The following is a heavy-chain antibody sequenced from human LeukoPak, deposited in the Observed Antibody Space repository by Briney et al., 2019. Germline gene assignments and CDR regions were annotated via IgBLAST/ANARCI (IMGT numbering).Heavy chain of an antibody. V-gene: IGHV4-39*07. J-gene: IGHJ3*02. CDR1: GGSISSSSYY. D-gene: IGHD4-11*01. Sequence: PSETLSLTCTVSGGSISSSSYYWGWIRQPPGKGLEWIGSIYYSGSTYYNPSLKSRVTISVDTSKNQFSLKLSSVTAADTAVYYCARFDYSNYEAAFDIWGQGTMVTVSS. CDR2: IYYSGST. CDR3: ARFDYSNYEAAFDI.